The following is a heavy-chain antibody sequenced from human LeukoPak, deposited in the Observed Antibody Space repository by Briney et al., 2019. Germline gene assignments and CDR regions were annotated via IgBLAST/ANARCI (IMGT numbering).Heavy chain of an antibody. V-gene: IGHV1-24*01. CDR3: ATGPPYCDSTGDAFDI. J-gene: IGHJ3*02. Sequence: VASVKASCKVSGYTLTELSMHWVRQAPGKGLEWMGGFDPEDGETIYAQKFQGRVTMTEDTSTDTAYMELSSLRSEDTAVYYCATGPPYCDSTGDAFDIWGQGTMVTVSS. D-gene: IGHD3-22*01. CDR2: FDPEDGET. CDR1: GYTLTELS.